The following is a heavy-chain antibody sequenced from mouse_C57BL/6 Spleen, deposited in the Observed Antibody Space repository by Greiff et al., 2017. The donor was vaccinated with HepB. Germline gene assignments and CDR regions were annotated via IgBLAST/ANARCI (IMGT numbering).Heavy chain of an antibody. Sequence: VKLQESGAELVRPGTSVKVSCKASGYAFTNYLIEWVKQRPGQGLEWIGVINPGSGGTNYNEKFKGKATLTADKSSSTAYMQLSSLTSEDSAVYFCAREATDYAMDYWGQGTSVTVSS. CDR3: AREATDYAMDY. V-gene: IGHV1-54*01. CDR2: INPGSGGT. CDR1: GYAFTNYL. D-gene: IGHD3-2*02. J-gene: IGHJ4*01.